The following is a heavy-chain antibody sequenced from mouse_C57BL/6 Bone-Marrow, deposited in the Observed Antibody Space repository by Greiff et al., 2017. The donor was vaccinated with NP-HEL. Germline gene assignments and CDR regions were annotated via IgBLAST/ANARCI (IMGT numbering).Heavy chain of an antibody. J-gene: IGHJ3*01. CDR2: INPYNGGT. Sequence: VQLQQSGPVLVKPGASVKMSCKASGYTFTDYYMNWVKQSHGKGLEWIGVINPYNGGTSYNQKFKGKATLTVDKSSSTAYMELNSLTSEDSAVYYCARGYGPWFAYWGQGTLVTVSA. CDR3: ARGYGPWFAY. CDR1: GYTFTDYY. V-gene: IGHV1-19*01. D-gene: IGHD2-10*02.